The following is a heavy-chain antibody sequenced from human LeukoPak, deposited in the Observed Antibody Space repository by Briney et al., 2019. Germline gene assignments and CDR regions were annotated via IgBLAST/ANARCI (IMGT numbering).Heavy chain of an antibody. CDR1: GYTFSDYY. V-gene: IGHV1-2*02. CDR2: INPNSGGT. J-gene: IGHJ3*02. CDR3: ARDLWSVYSPHDAFDI. Sequence: ASVKVSCKASGYTFSDYYMHWVRQAPGQGLEWMGWINPNSGGTHYAQKVQGRVTMTIDTSTSTAYMELRSLRSDDTAVYYCARDLWSVYSPHDAFDIWGQGTMVTISS. D-gene: IGHD3/OR15-3a*01.